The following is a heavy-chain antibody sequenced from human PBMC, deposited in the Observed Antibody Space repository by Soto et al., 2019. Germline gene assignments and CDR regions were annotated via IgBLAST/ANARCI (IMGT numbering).Heavy chain of an antibody. CDR1: GGSLSDYF. CDR2: INHLGSI. V-gene: IGHV4-34*01. D-gene: IGHD2-21*01. CDR3: ARGGISHWAYFYYMDV. J-gene: IGHJ6*03. Sequence: QVQLQQWGAGLLKPSETLSLTCVVSGGSLSDYFWSWIRQPPGMALEWIGEINHLGSINYNPSLNSRVPMAVDTSNNQFSLTLTSVTAADTATYYCARGGISHWAYFYYMDVWDRGTTVTVSS.